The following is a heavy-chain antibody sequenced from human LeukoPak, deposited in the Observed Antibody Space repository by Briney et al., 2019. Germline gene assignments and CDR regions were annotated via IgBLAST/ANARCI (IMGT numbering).Heavy chain of an antibody. CDR2: INWNSGSK. D-gene: IGHD4-17*01. J-gene: IGHJ6*04. CDR3: AKDDNGDYVFDD. V-gene: IGHV3-9*01. CDR1: GFIFDNYV. Sequence: GRSLRLSCEGSGFIFDNYVMHWVRQTPGKGLEWVSGINWNSGSKSYADSVKGRFTISRDNAKNSLYLQMNGLRAEDTALYYCAKDDNGDYVFDDWGKGTTVTVSS.